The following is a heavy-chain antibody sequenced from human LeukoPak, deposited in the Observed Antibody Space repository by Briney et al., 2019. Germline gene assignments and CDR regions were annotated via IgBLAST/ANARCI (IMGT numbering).Heavy chain of an antibody. CDR1: GGSFSDYY. CDR3: ARRRAEGGSNGHYNWFDP. Sequence: SETLSLTCAVYGGSFSDYYWGWIRQPPGKGLEWIGYIYYSGSTKYNPSLKGRVTISVDTSKNQFSLKLNSVTAADTAVYYCARRRAEGGSNGHYNWFDPWGQGTLVTVSS. J-gene: IGHJ5*02. V-gene: IGHV4-59*08. CDR2: IYYSGST. D-gene: IGHD6-13*01.